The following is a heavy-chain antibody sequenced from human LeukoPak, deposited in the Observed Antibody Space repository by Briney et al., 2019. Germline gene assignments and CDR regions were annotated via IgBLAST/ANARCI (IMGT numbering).Heavy chain of an antibody. D-gene: IGHD2-21*01. V-gene: IGHV3-11*04. CDR3: ARAGGGGHWYGRDAFDI. Sequence: GGSLRLSCAASGFTFSDYYMSWIRQAPGKGLEWVSYISSSGSTIYYADSVKGRFTISRDNAKNSLFLQMHSLRAEDTAVYYWARAGGGGHWYGRDAFDIWGQGTEVTVSS. CDR2: ISSSGSTI. CDR1: GFTFSDYY. J-gene: IGHJ3*02.